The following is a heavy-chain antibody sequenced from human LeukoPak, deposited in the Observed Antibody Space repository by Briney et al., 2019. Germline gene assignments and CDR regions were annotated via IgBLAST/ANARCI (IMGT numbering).Heavy chain of an antibody. Sequence: SETLSLTCTVSGGSISSSSYYWSWIRQPAGKGLEWIGRIYTSGSTNYNPSLKSRVTMSVDTSKNQFSLRLSSVTAADTAVYYCARDPTPVSVTTDGLWGQGTLVTVSS. D-gene: IGHD4-11*01. CDR3: ARDPTPVSVTTDGL. CDR2: IYTSGST. V-gene: IGHV4-61*02. J-gene: IGHJ4*02. CDR1: GGSISSSSYY.